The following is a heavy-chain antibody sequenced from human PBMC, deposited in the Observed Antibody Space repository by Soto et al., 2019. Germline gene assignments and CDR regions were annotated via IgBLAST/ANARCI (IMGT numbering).Heavy chain of an antibody. CDR3: ASYYCSGGSCSPFFDY. CDR1: GGSISSYY. D-gene: IGHD2-15*01. CDR2: IYYSGST. J-gene: IGHJ4*02. V-gene: IGHV4-59*01. Sequence: SETLSLTCTVSGGSISSYYWSWIRQPPGKGLEWIGYIYYSGSTNYNPSLKSRVTISADTSKNQFSLKLSSVTAADTAVYYCASYYCSGGSCSPFFDYWGQGTLVPVSS.